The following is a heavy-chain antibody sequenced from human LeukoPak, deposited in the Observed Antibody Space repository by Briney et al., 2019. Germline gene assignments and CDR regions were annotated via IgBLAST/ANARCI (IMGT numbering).Heavy chain of an antibody. J-gene: IGHJ4*02. CDR1: GFTFSNYG. Sequence: GRSLRLSCTASGFTFSNYGIHWVRRAPGKGLEWVAVIWSDGRSADSVKGRFTTSRDNSKNTVHLQMTGLRVEDTAVYYCAKDYYPHLTIPNSFAGVYWGQGTLVTVSS. CDR3: AKDYYPHLTIPNSFAGVY. CDR2: IWSDGR. D-gene: IGHD2-8*01. V-gene: IGHV3-33*03.